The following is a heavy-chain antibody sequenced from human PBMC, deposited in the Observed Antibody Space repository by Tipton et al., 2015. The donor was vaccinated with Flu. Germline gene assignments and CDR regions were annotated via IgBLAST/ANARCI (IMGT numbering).Heavy chain of an antibody. V-gene: IGHV3-7*01. CDR1: GFTFSGYW. CDR3: ARLRGGYDFDY. Sequence: SLRLSCAASGFTFSGYWMSWVRQAPGRGLEWVANIKQDGSETDYVDSVRGRFTVSRDNAKNSLYLQMNSLRAEDTAVYYCARLRGGYDFDYWGQGTLVTVSS. CDR2: IKQDGSET. D-gene: IGHD5-12*01. J-gene: IGHJ4*02.